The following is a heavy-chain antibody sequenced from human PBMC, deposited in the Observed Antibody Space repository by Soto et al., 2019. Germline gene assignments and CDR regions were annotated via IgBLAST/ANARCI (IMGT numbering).Heavy chain of an antibody. CDR3: ARLIYGSGSYWFDP. J-gene: IGHJ5*02. Sequence: KSSETLSLTCTVSGGSISSYYWSWIRQPPGKGLEWIGYIYYSGSTNYNPSLKSRVTMSVDTSKNQFSLKLSSVTAADTAVYYCARLIYGSGSYWFDPWGQGTLVTVSS. CDR1: GGSISSYY. CDR2: IYYSGST. V-gene: IGHV4-59*01. D-gene: IGHD3-10*01.